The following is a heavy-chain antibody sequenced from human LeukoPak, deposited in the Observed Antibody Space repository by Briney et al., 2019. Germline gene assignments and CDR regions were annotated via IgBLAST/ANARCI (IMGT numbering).Heavy chain of an antibody. CDR1: GFTVSSNY. J-gene: IGHJ3*02. Sequence: PGGSLSLSCAASGFTVSSNYMSWVRQAPGKGMEWVSVIYSGGSTYYADSVKGRFTISRDNSKNTLYLQMNSLRAEDTAVYYCARVDCSGGSCLGDAFDIWGQGTMVTVSS. CDR2: IYSGGST. D-gene: IGHD2-15*01. V-gene: IGHV3-53*01. CDR3: ARVDCSGGSCLGDAFDI.